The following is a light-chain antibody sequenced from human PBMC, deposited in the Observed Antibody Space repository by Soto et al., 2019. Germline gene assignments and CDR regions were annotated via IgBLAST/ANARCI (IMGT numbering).Light chain of an antibody. Sequence: QAVVTQPPSVSGAPGQRVTISCTGSSSNIGAGYDVHWYQQLPGTAPKLLIYGNSNRPSGVPYRFSGSKSGTSASLAITGLQAEDEADYYCQSYDSSLSGSVFGGGTKLTVL. V-gene: IGLV1-40*01. CDR1: SSNIGAGYD. CDR2: GNS. CDR3: QSYDSSLSGSV. J-gene: IGLJ3*02.